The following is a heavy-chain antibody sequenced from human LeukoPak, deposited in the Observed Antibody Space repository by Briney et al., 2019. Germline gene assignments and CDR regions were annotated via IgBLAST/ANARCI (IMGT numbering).Heavy chain of an antibody. V-gene: IGHV1-46*01. CDR1: GYTFTSYY. Sequence: ASVKVSCKASGYTFTSYYMHWVRQAPGQGFEWMGVINPSGGSTSYAQKFQGRVTMTEDTSTDTAYMELSSLRAEDTAVYYCASLVFPYGSGSYYTLSGPPFDYWGQGTLVTVSS. J-gene: IGHJ4*02. CDR2: INPSGGST. D-gene: IGHD3-10*01. CDR3: ASLVFPYGSGSYYTLSGPPFDY.